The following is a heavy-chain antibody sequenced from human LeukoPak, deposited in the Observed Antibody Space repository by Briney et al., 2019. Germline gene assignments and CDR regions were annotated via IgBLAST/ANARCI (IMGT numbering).Heavy chain of an antibody. CDR1: GDSVSSSTAA. D-gene: IGHD3-10*01. J-gene: IGHJ4*02. Sequence: SQTLSLTCAISGDSVSSSTAAWNWNRQSPSRGLEWLGRTYYRSKWYNDYAVSVKSRITINPDTSKNQFSLQLNSVTPEDTAVYYCARGGVRGAAPLYYFDYWGQGTLVTVSS. V-gene: IGHV6-1*01. CDR3: ARGGVRGAAPLYYFDY. CDR2: TYYRSKWYN.